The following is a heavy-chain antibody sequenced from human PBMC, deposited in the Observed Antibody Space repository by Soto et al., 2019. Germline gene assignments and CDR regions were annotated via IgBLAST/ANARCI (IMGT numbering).Heavy chain of an antibody. CDR1: GFTFSSYT. CDR3: ARSIVATIRSSYGMDV. D-gene: IGHD5-12*01. Sequence: PGGSLRLSCAASGFTFSSYTMIWVRQAPGKELEWVSTISGSGGSTFYADSVKGRFTISRDNSKNTLYLRMNSLRAEDTAIYYCARSIVATIRSSYGMDVSGPATTVTLS. CDR2: ISGSGGST. V-gene: IGHV3-23*01. J-gene: IGHJ6*02.